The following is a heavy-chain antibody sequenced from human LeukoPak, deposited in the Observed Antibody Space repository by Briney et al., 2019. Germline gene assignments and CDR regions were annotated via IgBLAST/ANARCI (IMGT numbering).Heavy chain of an antibody. Sequence: SETLSLTCTVYGGSFSGYYGSWIRQPPGRGLEWIGEIYHTGTTYYNPSLKSRVTISLDTSRNQLSLKLSSVTAADTAVYYCASIAMAGTFADYWGQGTLVTVSS. V-gene: IGHV4-34*01. CDR1: GGSFSGYY. J-gene: IGHJ4*02. D-gene: IGHD6-19*01. CDR2: IYHTGTT. CDR3: ASIAMAGTFADY.